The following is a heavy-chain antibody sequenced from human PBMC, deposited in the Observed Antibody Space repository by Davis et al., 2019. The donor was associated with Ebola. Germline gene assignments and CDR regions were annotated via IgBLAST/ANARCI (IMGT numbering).Heavy chain of an antibody. CDR3: ARRFDY. J-gene: IGHJ4*02. CDR1: GFTFSSYA. Sequence: GSLRLSCSASGFTFSSYAMHWIRQPPGKGLEWIGEINHSGSTNYNPSLKSRVTISVDTSKNQFSLKLSSVTAADTAVYYCARRFDYWGQGTLVSVSS. CDR2: INHSGST. V-gene: IGHV4-34*01.